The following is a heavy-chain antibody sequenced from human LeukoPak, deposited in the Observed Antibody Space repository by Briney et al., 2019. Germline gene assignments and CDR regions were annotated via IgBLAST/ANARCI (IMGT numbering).Heavy chain of an antibody. CDR1: GYSFTSNY. Sequence: ASVKVSCKVSGYSFTSNYIHWVRQAPGQGLEWMGMIYPRDGSTSYAQRFQDRVTVTRDTSTSTVHMELSGLRSEDTAVYYCARVWGAIDYWGQGTLVTVSS. J-gene: IGHJ4*02. V-gene: IGHV1-46*01. CDR2: IYPRDGST. D-gene: IGHD1-26*01. CDR3: ARVWGAIDY.